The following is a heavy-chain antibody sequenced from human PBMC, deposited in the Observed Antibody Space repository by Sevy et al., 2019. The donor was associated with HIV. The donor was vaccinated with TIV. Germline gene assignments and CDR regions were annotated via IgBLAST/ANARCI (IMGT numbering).Heavy chain of an antibody. CDR1: GFTFSNYD. D-gene: IGHD2-21*02. CDR3: ARLFSCGGDCYYLDY. V-gene: IGHV3-30-3*01. CDR2: ISHDGNYK. Sequence: GGSLRLSCAASGFTFSNYDMHWVRQAPGKWLEWVAVISHDGNYKNYADSVKVRFTISRDDFKNTLYLQMSSLRPEDTAVYFCARLFSCGGDCYYLDYWGQGALVTVSS. J-gene: IGHJ4*02.